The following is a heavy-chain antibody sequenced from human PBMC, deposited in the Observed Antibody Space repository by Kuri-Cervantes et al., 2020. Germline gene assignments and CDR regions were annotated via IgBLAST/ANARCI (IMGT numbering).Heavy chain of an antibody. CDR1: GYTFTSYG. Sequence: ASVKVSCKASGYTFTSYGISWVRQAPGQGLEWMGIINPSGGSTSYAQKFQGRVTMTRDTSTSTVYMELSSLRSEDTAVYYCARSLTTVRFDYWGQGTLVTVSS. D-gene: IGHD3-10*01. CDR2: INPSGGST. CDR3: ARSLTTVRFDY. V-gene: IGHV1-46*01. J-gene: IGHJ4*02.